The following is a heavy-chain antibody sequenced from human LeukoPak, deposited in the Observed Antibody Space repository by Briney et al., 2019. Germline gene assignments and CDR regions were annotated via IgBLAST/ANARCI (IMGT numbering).Heavy chain of an antibody. CDR2: IWYDGSNK. CDR1: GFTFSSYG. Sequence: PGTSLRLSCAASGFTFSSYGMHWVRQAPGKGLEWVAVIWYDGSNKYYADSVKGRFTISRDNSKNTLYLQMNSLRAEDTAVYYCARTMVRGVTLDAFDIWGQGTMVTVSS. CDR3: ARTMVRGVTLDAFDI. V-gene: IGHV3-33*01. J-gene: IGHJ3*02. D-gene: IGHD3-10*01.